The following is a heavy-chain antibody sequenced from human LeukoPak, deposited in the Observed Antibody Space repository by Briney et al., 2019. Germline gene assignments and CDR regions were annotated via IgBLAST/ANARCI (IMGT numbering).Heavy chain of an antibody. CDR2: IIPILGIA. CDR3: ARDRRGEYCYYGMDV. Sequence: GASVKVSCKASGGTFSSYAISWVRQAPGQGLEWMGRIIPILGIANYAQKFQGRVTITADKSTSTAYMELSSLRSEDTAVYYCARDRRGEYCYYGMDVWGQGTTVTVSS. J-gene: IGHJ6*02. V-gene: IGHV1-69*04. CDR1: GGTFSSYA.